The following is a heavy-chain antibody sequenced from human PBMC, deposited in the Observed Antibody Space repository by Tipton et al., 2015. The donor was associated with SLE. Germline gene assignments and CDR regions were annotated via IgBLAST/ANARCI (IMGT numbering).Heavy chain of an antibody. V-gene: IGHV4-39*01. D-gene: IGHD4-17*01. J-gene: IGHJ4*02. CDR3: ASGRLRVPFDH. CDR2: IYYSGNT. CDR1: GGSISVSSHY. Sequence: TLSLTCTVSGGSISVSSHYWGWIRQPPGKGLEWIGTIYYSGNTYYNPSLKSRVTIFADTSKNQFSLKVSSVTAADTAVYYCASGRLRVPFDHWAQGTLVTVSS.